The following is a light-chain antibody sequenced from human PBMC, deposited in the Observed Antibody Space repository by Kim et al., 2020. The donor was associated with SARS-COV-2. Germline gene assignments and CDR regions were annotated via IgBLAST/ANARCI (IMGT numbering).Light chain of an antibody. CDR3: QSADSSGTYVV. Sequence: PGQTARITCSGDALQKQYAYWYQQKPGQAPVLVIYKDSERPSGSPERFSGSSSGTTVTLTISGVQAEDEADYYCQSADSSGTYVVFGGGTKVTVL. CDR2: KDS. V-gene: IGLV3-25*03. CDR1: ALQKQY. J-gene: IGLJ2*01.